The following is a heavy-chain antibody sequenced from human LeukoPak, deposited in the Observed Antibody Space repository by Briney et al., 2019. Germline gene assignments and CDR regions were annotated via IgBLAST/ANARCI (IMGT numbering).Heavy chain of an antibody. V-gene: IGHV1-8*01. Sequence: GASVKVSCKASGYTFTSYDINWVRQATGQGLEWMGWMDPSSGNAGSAQKFQGRVTMTRDTSIGTAYMELSGLTPEGTAIYYCAKTGGDYLLGFYHLDVWGRGTTVTVSS. D-gene: IGHD4-17*01. CDR3: AKTGGDYLLGFYHLDV. CDR1: GYTFTSYD. J-gene: IGHJ6*03. CDR2: MDPSSGNA.